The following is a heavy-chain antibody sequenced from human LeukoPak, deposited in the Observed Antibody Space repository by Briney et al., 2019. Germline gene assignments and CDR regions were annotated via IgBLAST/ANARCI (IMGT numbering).Heavy chain of an antibody. J-gene: IGHJ4*02. Sequence: SETLSLTCTVSGGSINSHYWSWLRQPPGKGLQWIGDIYYSERTIYNPSLRSRVTISVDTSKNQLSLKLTSVLAADTAMYYCVRRDNTGWNYFDHWGQGILVTVSS. CDR2: IYYSERT. D-gene: IGHD6-19*01. CDR1: GGSINSHY. CDR3: VRRDNTGWNYFDH. V-gene: IGHV4-59*08.